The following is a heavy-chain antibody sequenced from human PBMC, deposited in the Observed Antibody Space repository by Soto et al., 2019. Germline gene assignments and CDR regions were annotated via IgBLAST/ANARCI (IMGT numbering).Heavy chain of an antibody. CDR1: GFTFSSYA. V-gene: IGHV3-23*01. CDR2: ISGSGGST. CDR3: AKDFTQLPPHDY. J-gene: IGHJ4*02. Sequence: WCSLRLSCAASGFTFSSYAMSWFRQAPGKGLEWVSAISGSGGSTYYADSVKGRFTISRDNSKNTLYLQMNSLRAEDTAVYYCAKDFTQLPPHDYWVQGTLVTVSS. D-gene: IGHD2-2*01.